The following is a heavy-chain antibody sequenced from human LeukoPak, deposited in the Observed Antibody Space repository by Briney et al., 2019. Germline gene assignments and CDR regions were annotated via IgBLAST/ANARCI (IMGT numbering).Heavy chain of an antibody. CDR1: GGTFSSYA. J-gene: IGHJ4*02. D-gene: IGHD3-22*01. Sequence: ASVKVSCKASGGTFSSYAISWVRQAPGQGLEWMGWIDTNTGNPTYAQGFIGRFVFSLDTSVTTAYLQISSLKAEDTAVYYCARGYDTTGYFSYWGQGTLVAVSS. CDR3: ARGYDTTGYFSY. V-gene: IGHV7-4-1*02. CDR2: IDTNTGNP.